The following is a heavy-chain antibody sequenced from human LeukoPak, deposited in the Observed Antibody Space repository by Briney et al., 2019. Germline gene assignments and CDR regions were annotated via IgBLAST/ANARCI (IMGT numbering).Heavy chain of an antibody. CDR1: GFTFSSYD. V-gene: IGHV3-13*01. D-gene: IGHD3-22*01. CDR3: ARGLKVEDDSSGYYYDY. Sequence: GRSLRLSCAASGFTFSSYDMHWVRQATGKGLEWVSAIGTAGDTYYPGSVKGRFTISRENAKNSLYLQMNSLRAGDTAVYYCARGLKVEDDSSGYYYDYWGQGTLVTVSS. J-gene: IGHJ4*02. CDR2: IGTAGDT.